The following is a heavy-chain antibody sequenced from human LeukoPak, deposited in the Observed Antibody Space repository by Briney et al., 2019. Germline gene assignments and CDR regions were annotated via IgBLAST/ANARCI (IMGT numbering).Heavy chain of an antibody. CDR2: ISYDGSNK. D-gene: IGHD6-6*01. V-gene: IGHV3-30*14. CDR1: GFTFNNYA. CDR3: ARDRMYSSSSLDY. J-gene: IGHJ4*02. Sequence: GGSLRLSCAASGFTFNNYAMHWVRQAPGKGLEWVADISYDGSNKHYADSVKGRFTISRDNSKDTLYLQMNSLRAEDTAVYYCARDRMYSSSSLDYWGQGTLVTVSS.